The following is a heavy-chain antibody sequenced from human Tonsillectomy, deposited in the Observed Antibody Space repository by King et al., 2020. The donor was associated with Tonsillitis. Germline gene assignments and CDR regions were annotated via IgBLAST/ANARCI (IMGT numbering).Heavy chain of an antibody. CDR2: ISGSGGST. V-gene: IGHV3-23*04. Sequence: DVQLVQSGGGLVQPGGSLRLSYAASGFTFSNYAMSWVRQTPGKGLEWVSVISGSGGSTYYGDSVKGRFTLSRDNSKNTLYLQMNSLRAADTAVYYCAKNRRPDGDSPSDYWGQGTPVTVSS. J-gene: IGHJ4*02. D-gene: IGHD4-17*01. CDR1: GFTFSNYA. CDR3: AKNRRPDGDSPSDY.